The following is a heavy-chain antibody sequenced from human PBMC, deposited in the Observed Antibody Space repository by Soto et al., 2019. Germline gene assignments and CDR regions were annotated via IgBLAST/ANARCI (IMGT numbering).Heavy chain of an antibody. J-gene: IGHJ4*02. CDR3: VRYNWNYGRLDY. V-gene: IGHV3-48*02. CDR1: GFTFSSYS. D-gene: IGHD1-7*01. Sequence: EVQLVESGGGLVQPGGSLRLSCAASGFTFSSYSMNWVRQAPGKGLEWISYISSSSSTIYYADSGKGRFTMSRDNAKNALYLQMNSLRDDDTAVYYCVRYNWNYGRLDYWGQGTLVTVSS. CDR2: ISSSSSTI.